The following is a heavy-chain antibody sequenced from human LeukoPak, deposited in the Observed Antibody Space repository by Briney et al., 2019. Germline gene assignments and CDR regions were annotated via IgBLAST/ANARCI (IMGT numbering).Heavy chain of an antibody. D-gene: IGHD2-2*01. CDR3: ARHPGYCSSTSCRTGAFDI. J-gene: IGHJ3*02. Sequence: KPSETLSLTCTVSGGSISSYYWSWIRQPPGKGLEWIGYIYYSGSTNYNPSLKSRVTISVDTSKNQFSLKLSSVTAADTAVYYCARHPGYCSSTSCRTGAFDIWGQGTMVTVSS. V-gene: IGHV4-59*08. CDR1: GGSISSYY. CDR2: IYYSGST.